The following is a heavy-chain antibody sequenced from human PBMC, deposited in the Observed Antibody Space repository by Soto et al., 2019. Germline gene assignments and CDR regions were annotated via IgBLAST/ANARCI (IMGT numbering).Heavy chain of an antibody. D-gene: IGHD4-17*01. CDR1: GGSFSGYY. CDR2: INHSGST. V-gene: IGHV4-34*01. Sequence: SETLSLTCAVYGGSFSGYYWSWIRQPPGKGLEWIGEINHSGSTNYNPSLKSRVTISVDTSKNQVSLKLSSVTAAETAVYFCAAHAGKTYGPLDYWGPGKLVTVSS. CDR3: AAHAGKTYGPLDY. J-gene: IGHJ4*02.